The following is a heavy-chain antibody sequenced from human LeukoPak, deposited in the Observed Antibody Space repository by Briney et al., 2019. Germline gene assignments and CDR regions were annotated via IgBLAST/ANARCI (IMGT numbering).Heavy chain of an antibody. CDR1: GGPIRNSY. CDR3: ARIFDRDI. Sequence: PSETLSLTCTVSGGPIRNSYWSWVRHSAGTGMQWIGRIHGTLGSTNHNPSLKSRVVMSLGTSSNQFSLRLSAMSAADTATYYCARIFDRDIWGQGTLVTVSP. D-gene: IGHD3-3*01. CDR2: IHGTLGST. J-gene: IGHJ3*02. V-gene: IGHV4-4*07.